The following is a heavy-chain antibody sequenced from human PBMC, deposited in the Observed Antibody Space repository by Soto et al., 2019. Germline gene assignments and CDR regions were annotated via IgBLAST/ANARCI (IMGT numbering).Heavy chain of an antibody. J-gene: IGHJ6*02. CDR2: ISGSGGAT. V-gene: IGHV3-23*01. D-gene: IGHD6-6*01. CDR3: ATGAPRPPSNDDGVDR. CDR1: TFTFNIYV. Sequence: EMQLLESGGTLVQPGGSLRLSCSASTFTFNIYVMTWVRQALGKGLEWVAAISGSGGATYYAESAKGRFTVSRDNSKTTLFLQMNSLRVNDTAVYFGATGAPRPPSNDDGVDRWGQGTSVTVS.